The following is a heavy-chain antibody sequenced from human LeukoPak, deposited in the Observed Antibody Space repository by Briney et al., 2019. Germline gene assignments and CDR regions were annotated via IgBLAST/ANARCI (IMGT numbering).Heavy chain of an antibody. CDR1: GGSISSYY. V-gene: IGHV4-4*07. CDR3: ARSDLYGDYPPGKY. D-gene: IGHD4-17*01. Sequence: SETLSLTCTVSGGSISSYYWSWIRQPAGKGLEWIGRIYTSGSTDYNPSLKSRVAISIDTSKSQFSLKLSSVTAADTAVYYCARSDLYGDYPPGKYWGQGTLVTVSS. J-gene: IGHJ4*02. CDR2: IYTSGST.